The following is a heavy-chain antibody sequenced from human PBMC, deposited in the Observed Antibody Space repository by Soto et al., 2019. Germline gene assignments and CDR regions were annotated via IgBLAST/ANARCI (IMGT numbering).Heavy chain of an antibody. CDR2: LSDSGST. D-gene: IGHD2-2*01. CDR3: ARKEYGDGLDV. Sequence: PSETLSLTCTVSGGSISGYFWSWIRQPPGKGLECIGYLSDSGSTDYTPSLNSRVTISVDTSKNQFSLQLSSVTAADTAVYYCARKEYGDGLDVWGQGTTVTVS. J-gene: IGHJ6*02. CDR1: GGSISGYF. V-gene: IGHV4-59*01.